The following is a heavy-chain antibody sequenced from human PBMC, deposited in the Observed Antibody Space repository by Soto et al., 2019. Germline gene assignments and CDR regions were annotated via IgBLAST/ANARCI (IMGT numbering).Heavy chain of an antibody. D-gene: IGHD1-26*01. J-gene: IGHJ6*02. Sequence: HPGGSLRLSCAASGFTFSSYAMHWVRQAPGKGLEWVAVISYDGSNKYYADSVKGRFTISRDNSKNTLYLQMNSLRAEDTAVYYCARELGDSGSYAGYYYYGMDVWGQGTTVTVSS. CDR2: ISYDGSNK. CDR3: ARELGDSGSYAGYYYYGMDV. V-gene: IGHV3-30-3*01. CDR1: GFTFSSYA.